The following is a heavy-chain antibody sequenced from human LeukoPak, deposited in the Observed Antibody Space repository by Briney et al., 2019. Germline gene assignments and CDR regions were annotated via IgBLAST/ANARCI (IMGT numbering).Heavy chain of an antibody. CDR3: AREDCSSTSCYVNYFDY. Sequence: SQTLSLTCTVPGGSISSGSYYWSWIRQPAGKGLEWIGRIYTSGSTNYNPSLKSRVTISVDTSKNQFSLKLSSVTAADTAVYYCAREDCSSTSCYVNYFDYWGQGTLVTVSS. CDR1: GGSISSGSYY. V-gene: IGHV4-61*02. J-gene: IGHJ4*02. CDR2: IYTSGST. D-gene: IGHD2-2*01.